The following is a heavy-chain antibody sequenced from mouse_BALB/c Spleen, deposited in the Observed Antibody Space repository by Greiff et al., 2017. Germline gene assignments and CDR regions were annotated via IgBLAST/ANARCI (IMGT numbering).Heavy chain of an antibody. V-gene: IGHV14-3*02. CDR1: GLNIKDTY. J-gene: IGHJ1*01. CDR3: ARCYDGYYEWYFDV. CDR2: IDPANGNT. D-gene: IGHD2-3*01. Sequence: VQLQQSGAELVKPGASVKLSCTASGLNIKDTYMHWVKQRPEQGLEWIGRIDPANGNTKYDPKFQGKATITADTSSNTAYLQLSSLTSEDTAVYYCARCYDGYYEWYFDVWGAGTTVTVSS.